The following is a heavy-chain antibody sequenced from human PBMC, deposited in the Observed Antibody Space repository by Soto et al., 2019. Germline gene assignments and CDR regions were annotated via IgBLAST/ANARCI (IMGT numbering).Heavy chain of an antibody. CDR2: IYPGDSDT. Sequence: PGESLKISCKGSGYSFTSYWIGWVRQMPGKGLEWMGIIYPGDSDTRYSPSFQGQVTISADKSISTAYLQWSSLKASDTAMYYCAILEVEAARTGAFDIWGQGTMVTVSS. CDR1: GYSFTSYW. J-gene: IGHJ3*02. V-gene: IGHV5-51*01. CDR3: AILEVEAARTGAFDI. D-gene: IGHD6-6*01.